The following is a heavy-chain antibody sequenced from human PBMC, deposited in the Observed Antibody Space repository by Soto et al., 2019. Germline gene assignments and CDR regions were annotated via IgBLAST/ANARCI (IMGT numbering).Heavy chain of an antibody. J-gene: IGHJ6*02. V-gene: IGHV3-48*02. CDR3: ARGGYSSSYYYYGMDV. CDR2: ISSSSSTI. CDR1: GFTFSSYS. Sequence: EVQLVESGGGLVQPGGSLRLSCAASGFTFSSYSMNWVRQAPGKGLEWVSYISSSSSTIYYADSVKGRFTISRDNAKNSLYLQMNSLRDEDTAVYYCARGGYSSSYYYYGMDVWGQGTTVTVSS. D-gene: IGHD6-6*01.